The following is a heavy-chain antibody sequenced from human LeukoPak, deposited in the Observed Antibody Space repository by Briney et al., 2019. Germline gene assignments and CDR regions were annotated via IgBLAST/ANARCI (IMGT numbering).Heavy chain of an antibody. J-gene: IGHJ5*02. CDR3: ADYYASGSYPP. CDR1: GFIFSNAW. V-gene: IGHV3-15*07. D-gene: IGHD3-10*01. CDR2: ILSKTSGGTT. Sequence: GGSLRLSCAASGFIFSNAWMNWVRQAPGRGLEWVGRILSKTSGGTTDYATPVKGRFTISRDDSKNMLYLHMNSLQIEDTAVYYCADYYASGSYPPWGQGTLVTVSS.